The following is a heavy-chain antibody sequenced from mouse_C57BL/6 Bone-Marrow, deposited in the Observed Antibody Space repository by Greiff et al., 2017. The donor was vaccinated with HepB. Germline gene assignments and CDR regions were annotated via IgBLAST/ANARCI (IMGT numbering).Heavy chain of an antibody. CDR1: GYTFKSYG. D-gene: IGHD1-1*01. CDR3: ARGVTTVVARYAMDY. Sequence: VQLQQSGAELARPGASVKLSCKASGYTFKSYGISWVKQRTGQGLEWIGEIYPRSGNTYYNEKFKGKATLTADKSSSTAYMELRSLTSEDSAVYFCARGVTTVVARYAMDYWGQGTSVTVSS. CDR2: IYPRSGNT. J-gene: IGHJ4*01. V-gene: IGHV1-81*01.